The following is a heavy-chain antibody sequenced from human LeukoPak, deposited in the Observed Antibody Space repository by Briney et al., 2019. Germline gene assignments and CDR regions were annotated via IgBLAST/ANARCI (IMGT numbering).Heavy chain of an antibody. CDR1: GYTFTSYD. J-gene: IGHJ5*02. CDR3: ARTMVRGVIDGFDP. D-gene: IGHD3-10*01. V-gene: IGHV1-8*01. CDR2: MNPNSGNT. Sequence: ASVKVSCKASGYTFTSYDINWVRQATGQGLEWMGWMNPNSGNTGYAQKFQGRVTMTRNTSISTAYMELSSLRSGDTAVYYCARTMVRGVIDGFDPWGQGTLVTVSS.